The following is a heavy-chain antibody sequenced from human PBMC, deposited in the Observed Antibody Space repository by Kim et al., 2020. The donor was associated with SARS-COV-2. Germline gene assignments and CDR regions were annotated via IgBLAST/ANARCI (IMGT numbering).Heavy chain of an antibody. CDR3: AKGQTLFGAGSYPIDY. Sequence: YVKGRLTISRDNSKNTMYLQMNSLRAEDTAVYACAKGQTLFGAGSYPIDYWGQGTLVTVSS. D-gene: IGHD3-10*01. J-gene: IGHJ4*02. V-gene: IGHV3-33*06.